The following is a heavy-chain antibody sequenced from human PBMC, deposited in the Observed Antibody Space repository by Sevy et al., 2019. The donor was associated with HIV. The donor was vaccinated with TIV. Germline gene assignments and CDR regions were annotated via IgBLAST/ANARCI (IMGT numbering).Heavy chain of an antibody. CDR3: AREGCTKPHDY. V-gene: IGHV3-23*01. D-gene: IGHD2-8*01. J-gene: IGHJ4*02. CDR2: LCFGCGEI. CDR1: GFTFSKYS. Sequence: GGSLRLSCAASGFTFSKYSMSWVRQPPGKGLEWVSTLCFGCGEINYADSVKGRFTISRDNSKSSVYLQMNNLRPEDMAVYYCAREGCTKPHDYWGQGTLVTVSS.